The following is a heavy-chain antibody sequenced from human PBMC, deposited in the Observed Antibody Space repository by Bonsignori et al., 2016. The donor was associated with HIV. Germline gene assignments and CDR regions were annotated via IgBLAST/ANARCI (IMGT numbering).Heavy chain of an antibody. CDR2: IKSETDGGTT. CDR3: TTDQVGFGMDV. V-gene: IGHV3-15*01. D-gene: IGHD1-26*01. CDR1: GFSFSITW. Sequence: EVRLVESGGGLIKPGESLRLSCAASGFSFSITWMSWVRQAPGKGLDWVGRIKSETDGGTTEYAAHVKGRFTISRDNSKDMLFLQMNSLKSEDSGVYYCTTDQVGFGMDVWGRGTTVIVS. J-gene: IGHJ6*02.